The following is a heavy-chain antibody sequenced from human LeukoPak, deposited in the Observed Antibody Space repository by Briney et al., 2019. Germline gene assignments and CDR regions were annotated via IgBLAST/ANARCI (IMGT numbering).Heavy chain of an antibody. V-gene: IGHV3-48*02. D-gene: IGHD3-10*01. CDR3: VLGSPFDY. CDR1: GFTFSSYS. J-gene: IGHJ4*02. Sequence: GGSLRLSCAASGFTFSSYSMDWVRQAPGKGLEWVSYISSSSRSIYYADSVKGRFTISRDNANNSLSLQMNSLRDEDTAVYYCVLGSPFDYWGQGTLVTVSS. CDR2: ISSSSRSI.